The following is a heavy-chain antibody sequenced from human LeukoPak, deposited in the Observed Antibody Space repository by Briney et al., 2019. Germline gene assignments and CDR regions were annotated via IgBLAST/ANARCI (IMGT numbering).Heavy chain of an antibody. CDR1: GFTFSSYA. Sequence: PGGSLRLSCAASGFTFSSYAMSWVRQAPGKGLEWVSTISGTGVTTYYADSVKGRFTISRDSSKSTLYLQMNSLRAEDTAVYYCAKHPNWGSKYFDYWGQGTLVTVSS. CDR2: ISGTGVTT. D-gene: IGHD7-27*01. V-gene: IGHV3-23*01. J-gene: IGHJ4*02. CDR3: AKHPNWGSKYFDY.